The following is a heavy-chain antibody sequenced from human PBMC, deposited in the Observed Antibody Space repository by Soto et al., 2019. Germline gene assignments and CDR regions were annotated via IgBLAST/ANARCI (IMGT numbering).Heavy chain of an antibody. D-gene: IGHD4-17*01. CDR2: IDHSGST. Sequence: QVQLQQWGAGLLKPSETLSLTCAVYGGSLSGYYWSWIRQPPGKGLEWIGEIDHSGSTSYNPSLKSRGTISVDISRKEVSLKLTSMTAADTAVYYCSRNDYGDYRPVYWGQGTLVTVSS. CDR3: SRNDYGDYRPVY. V-gene: IGHV4-34*01. CDR1: GGSLSGYY. J-gene: IGHJ4*02.